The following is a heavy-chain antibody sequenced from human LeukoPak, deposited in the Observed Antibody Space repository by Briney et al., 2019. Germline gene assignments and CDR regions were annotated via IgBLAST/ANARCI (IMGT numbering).Heavy chain of an antibody. CDR2: IHHSGST. CDR3: ATYGSGSYRFDP. J-gene: IGHJ5*02. CDR1: GVSISSGNYY. Sequence: PSETLSLTCTVSGVSISSGNYYWSWIRQHPGKGLEWIGYIHHSGSTYYNPSLKSRVVISVDTSKNQFSLKLNSVTAADTAVYYCATYGSGSYRFDPWGQGTLVTVSS. D-gene: IGHD3-10*01. V-gene: IGHV4-31*03.